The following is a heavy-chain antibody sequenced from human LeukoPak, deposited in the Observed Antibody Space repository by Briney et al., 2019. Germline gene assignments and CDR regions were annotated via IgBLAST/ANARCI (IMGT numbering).Heavy chain of an antibody. CDR1: RFTFSSYS. Sequence: GGSLRLSCAACRFTFSSYSRNWVRQAPGKGLEWVSAISGSGGSTYYADSVKGRFTISRDNSKNTLYLQMNSLRAEDTAVYYCAKGLSLGTRVRDSHHYYYMDVWGKGITVTVSS. J-gene: IGHJ6*03. CDR3: AKGLSLGTRVRDSHHYYYMDV. V-gene: IGHV3-23*01. CDR2: ISGSGGST. D-gene: IGHD3-16*01.